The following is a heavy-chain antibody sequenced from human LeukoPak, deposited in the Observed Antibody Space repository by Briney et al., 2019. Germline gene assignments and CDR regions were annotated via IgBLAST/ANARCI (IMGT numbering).Heavy chain of an antibody. CDR3: ARWYSHGRYFDY. D-gene: IGHD1-26*01. CDR2: TSDSGGHT. V-gene: IGHV4-59*01. J-gene: IGHJ4*02. CDR1: GGSIRNYY. Sequence: SETLSLTCTVSGGSIRNYYWNWIRQPPGKGLEWIGYTSDSGGHTDYKPSLKSRVTISADTSKNQLSLKLTPATTADTAVYYCARWYSHGRYFDYWGQGALVTVSS.